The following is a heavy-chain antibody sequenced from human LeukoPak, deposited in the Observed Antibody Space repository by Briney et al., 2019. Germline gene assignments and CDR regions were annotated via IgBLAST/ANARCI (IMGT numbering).Heavy chain of an antibody. D-gene: IGHD3-10*01. CDR2: INPSGGST. J-gene: IGHJ5*02. CDR1: GYTLTSYY. CDR3: ARDPDGDYYGSGSWFDP. Sequence: ASVKVSCKASGYTLTSYYMHLVRQAPGQGLEWMGIINPSGGSTSYAQKFQGRVTMTRDTSTSTVYMELSSLRSEDTAVYYCARDPDGDYYGSGSWFDPWGQGTLVTVSS. V-gene: IGHV1-46*01.